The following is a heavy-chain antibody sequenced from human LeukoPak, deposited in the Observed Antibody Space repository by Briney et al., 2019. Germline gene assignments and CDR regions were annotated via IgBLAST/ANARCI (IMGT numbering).Heavy chain of an antibody. J-gene: IGHJ4*02. D-gene: IGHD3-10*01. CDR2: IYYSGST. V-gene: IGHV4-59*01. CDR3: ARTSLDGDSDY. CDR1: GGSISSYY. Sequence: PSETLSLTCTVSGGSISSYYWSWIRQPPGKGLEWIGYIYYSGSTNYNPSLKSRVTISVDTSKNQFSLKLSSVTAADTAVYYCARTSLDGDSDYWGQGTLVTVSS.